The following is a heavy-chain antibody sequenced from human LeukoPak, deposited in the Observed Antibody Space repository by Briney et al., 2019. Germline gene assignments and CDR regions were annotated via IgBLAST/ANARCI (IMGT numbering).Heavy chain of an antibody. J-gene: IGHJ4*02. V-gene: IGHV4-59*02. D-gene: IGHD4-17*01. CDR2: IYHSGST. Sequence: SETLSLTCTVSGGPVSSYYWSWIRQPPGKGLEWIGYIYHSGSTNNNPSLRSRVTMSLDTSKNQFSLKLSSVTAADTALYFCAGYFGDHVGYFDYWGQGTLVTVSA. CDR1: GGPVSSYY. CDR3: AGYFGDHVGYFDY.